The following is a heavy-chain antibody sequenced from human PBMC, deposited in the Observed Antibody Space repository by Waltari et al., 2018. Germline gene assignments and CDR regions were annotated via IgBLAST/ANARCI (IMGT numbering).Heavy chain of an antibody. J-gene: IGHJ4*02. D-gene: IGHD1-1*01. V-gene: IGHV3-43*01. CDR1: GFTLDVYT. CDR2: ISWDGDST. Sequence: EVQLVESGGAVVPPGGSLRLSCAASGFTLDVYTMHWVRQAPGKGLEWVSLISWDGDSTYYADSVKGRFTISRDNSKNSLYLQMNSLRIEDSALYFCAKGALAGEEFAHWGQGTVVTVSS. CDR3: AKGALAGEEFAH.